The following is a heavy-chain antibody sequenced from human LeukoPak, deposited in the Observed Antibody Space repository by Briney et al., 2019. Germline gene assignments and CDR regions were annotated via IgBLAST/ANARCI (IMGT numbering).Heavy chain of an antibody. Sequence: ASVKVSCKASGYTFTGYYMHWVRQAPGQGLEWMGWINPKSGGTNYAQKFQGRVTMTRDTSISTAYMELSRLRSDDTAVYYCARSRLVVVPAAILYWGQGTLVTVSS. CDR2: INPKSGGT. D-gene: IGHD2-2*02. CDR1: GYTFTGYY. CDR3: ARSRLVVVPAAILY. J-gene: IGHJ4*02. V-gene: IGHV1-2*02.